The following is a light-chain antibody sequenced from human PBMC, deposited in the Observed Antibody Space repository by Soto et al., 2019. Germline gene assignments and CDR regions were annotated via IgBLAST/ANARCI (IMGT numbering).Light chain of an antibody. CDR3: GTWDNSLTSVV. Sequence: QSVLTQPPSVSAAPGQKVTISCSGSSSNIGNNYVSWYQQLPGTAPKLLIYDSDKRPSEIPDRFSGSKSGTSATLGITGLQTGDEADYYCGTWDNSLTSVVFGGGTKLTVL. CDR2: DSD. V-gene: IGLV1-51*01. J-gene: IGLJ2*01. CDR1: SSNIGNNY.